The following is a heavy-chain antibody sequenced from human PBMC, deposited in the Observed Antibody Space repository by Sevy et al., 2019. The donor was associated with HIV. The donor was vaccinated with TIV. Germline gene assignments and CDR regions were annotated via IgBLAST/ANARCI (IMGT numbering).Heavy chain of an antibody. CDR2: IYSGGNT. J-gene: IGHJ4*02. CDR3: AREYXGDYLXXXXS. V-gene: IGHV3-53*01. Sequence: GGSLRLSXAASGFTXXXNXMSWVRQAPGKGLEWVSVIYSGGNTYYADSVKGRFTISRDKSKNTLYLQMNTLTPEDTAMYYCAREYXGDYLXXXXSWGQGTLVTVSS. D-gene: IGHD4-17*01. CDR1: GFTXXXNX.